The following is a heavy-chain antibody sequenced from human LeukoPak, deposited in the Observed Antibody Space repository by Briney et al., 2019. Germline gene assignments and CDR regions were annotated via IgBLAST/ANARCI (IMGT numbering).Heavy chain of an antibody. CDR3: ATWAFYHNLDV. CDR1: GFTIGPYA. Sequence: GALRLSCAASGFTIGPYAMYWVRQGPGRGLEWVSVVKADGSGTFYADSVRGRFTTSRDNSKNSLYLQMNSLTSEDTALYYCATWAFYHNLDVWGQGTTVIVSS. V-gene: IGHV3-43*02. CDR2: VKADGSGT. J-gene: IGHJ6*02. D-gene: IGHD2/OR15-2a*01.